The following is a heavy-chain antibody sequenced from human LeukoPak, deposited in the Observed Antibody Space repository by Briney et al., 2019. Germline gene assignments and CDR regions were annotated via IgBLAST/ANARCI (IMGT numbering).Heavy chain of an antibody. D-gene: IGHD3-10*01. CDR3: ARGGRVVRGVIGQYYYYYMDV. V-gene: IGHV1-69*13. Sequence: GASVKVSCKASGGTFSSYAISWVRQAPGQGLEWMGGIIPIFGTANYAQKFQGRATITADESTSTAYMELSSLRSEDTAVYYCARGGRVVRGVIGQYYYYYMDVWGKGTTVTISS. CDR2: IIPIFGTA. J-gene: IGHJ6*03. CDR1: GGTFSSYA.